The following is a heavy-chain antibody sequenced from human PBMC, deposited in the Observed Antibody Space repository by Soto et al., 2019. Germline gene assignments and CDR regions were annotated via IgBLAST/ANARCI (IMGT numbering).Heavy chain of an antibody. CDR2: MNPNSGNT. D-gene: IGHD3-22*01. V-gene: IGHV1-8*01. Sequence: ASVKVSCKASGYTFTSYDINWVRQATGQGIEWMGWMNPNSGNTGYAQKFQGRVTMTRNTSISTAYMELSSLRSEDTAVYYCARDAGSSGYSRGMSVWGQGTTVTVSS. CDR1: GYTFTSYD. J-gene: IGHJ6*02. CDR3: ARDAGSSGYSRGMSV.